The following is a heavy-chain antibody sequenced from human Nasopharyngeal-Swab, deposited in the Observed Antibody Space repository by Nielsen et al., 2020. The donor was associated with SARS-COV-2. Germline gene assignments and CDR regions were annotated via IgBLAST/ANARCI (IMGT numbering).Heavy chain of an antibody. CDR3: ASLGSMVQDAFDI. CDR2: IIPIFGTA. V-gene: IGHV1-69*13. J-gene: IGHJ3*02. D-gene: IGHD4/OR15-4a*01. CDR1: GGTFSSYA. Sequence: SVKVSCKASGGTFSSYAISWVRQATGQGLEWMGGIIPIFGTANYAQKFQGRVTITADESTSTAYMELSSLRSEDTAVYYCASLGSMVQDAFDIWGQGTMVTVSS.